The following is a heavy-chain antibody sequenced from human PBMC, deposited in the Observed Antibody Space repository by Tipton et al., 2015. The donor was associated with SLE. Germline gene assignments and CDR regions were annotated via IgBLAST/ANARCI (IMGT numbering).Heavy chain of an antibody. CDR1: GFTFSSYG. V-gene: IGHV3-33*01. J-gene: IGHJ4*02. CDR2: IWYDGSNK. Sequence: SLRLSCAASGFTFSSYGMHWVRQAPGKGLEWVAVIWYDGSNKYYADSVKGRFTISRDNAKNSLYLQMNSLRAEDTAVYYCARFSSWLDYWGQGTLVTVSS. CDR3: ARFSSWLDY. D-gene: IGHD6-13*01.